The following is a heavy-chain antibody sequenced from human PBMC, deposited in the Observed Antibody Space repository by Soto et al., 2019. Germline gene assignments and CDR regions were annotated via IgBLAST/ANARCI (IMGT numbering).Heavy chain of an antibody. Sequence: EVQLVESGGGLVQPGGSLRLSCAASGLIFSDYHMDWVRQAPGKGWEWVGRIRRKANSYTTEYAASVKGRFTISRDDSKNSRYLQMNSLKSEDTAVYYCAMLGGWSGGSSGMDVWVQGTTVTVSS. CDR2: IRRKANSYTT. J-gene: IGHJ6*02. D-gene: IGHD6-19*01. CDR1: GLIFSDYH. CDR3: AMLGGWSGGSSGMDV. V-gene: IGHV3-72*01.